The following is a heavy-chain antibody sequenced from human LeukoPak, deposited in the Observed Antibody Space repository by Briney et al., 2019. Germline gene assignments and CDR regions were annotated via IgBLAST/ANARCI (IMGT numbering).Heavy chain of an antibody. Sequence: PGRSLRLSCAASGFTFSSYDMHWVRQAPGKGLEWVAVISYDGSNRYYADSVKGRFTISRDNSKNTLYLQMNSLRAEDTAVYFCAGATVTTDAFDIWGQGTLVTVSS. V-gene: IGHV3-30*03. J-gene: IGHJ3*02. CDR1: GFTFSSYD. D-gene: IGHD4-17*01. CDR2: ISYDGSNR. CDR3: AGATVTTDAFDI.